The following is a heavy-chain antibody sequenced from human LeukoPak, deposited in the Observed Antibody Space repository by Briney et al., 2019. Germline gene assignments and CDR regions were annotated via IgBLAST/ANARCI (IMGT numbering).Heavy chain of an antibody. CDR1: GFTFSSYE. Sequence: GGSLRLSCAASGFTFSSYEMNWVRQAPGKGLEWVAVISYDGSNKYYADSVKGRFTISRDNSKNTLYLQMNSLRAEDTAVYYCAKGSYYDSSGYLFDYWGQGTLVTVSS. J-gene: IGHJ4*02. CDR2: ISYDGSNK. CDR3: AKGSYYDSSGYLFDY. D-gene: IGHD3-22*01. V-gene: IGHV3-30*18.